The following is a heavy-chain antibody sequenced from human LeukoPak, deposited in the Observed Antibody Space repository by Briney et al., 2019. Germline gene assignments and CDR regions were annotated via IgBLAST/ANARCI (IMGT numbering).Heavy chain of an antibody. CDR1: GFTFDDYG. J-gene: IGHJ4*02. D-gene: IGHD2-21*02. V-gene: IGHV3-20*04. CDR3: ARDYCGGDCYPFDY. CDR2: INWNGGST. Sequence: PGGSLRLSCAVSGFTFDDYGVSWVRQAPGKGLEWVSGINWNGGSTSYADSVKGRFTISRDNAKKSVYLKMNSLRGEDTALYYCARDYCGGDCYPFDYWGQGTLVTVSS.